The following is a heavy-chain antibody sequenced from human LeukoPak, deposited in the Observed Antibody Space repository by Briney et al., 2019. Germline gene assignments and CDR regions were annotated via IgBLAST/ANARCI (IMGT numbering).Heavy chain of an antibody. CDR3: ARGPSTTLTTR. D-gene: IGHD4-11*01. CDR2: ISYDGSNK. V-gene: IGHV3-30-3*01. CDR1: GFTFSSYA. Sequence: GGSLRLSCAASGFTFSSYAMHWVRQAPGKGLEWVAVISYDGSNKYYADSVKGRFTISRDNAQSSLFLQMSSLRREDTAVYYCARGPSTTLTTRWGQGTLVAVSS. J-gene: IGHJ4*02.